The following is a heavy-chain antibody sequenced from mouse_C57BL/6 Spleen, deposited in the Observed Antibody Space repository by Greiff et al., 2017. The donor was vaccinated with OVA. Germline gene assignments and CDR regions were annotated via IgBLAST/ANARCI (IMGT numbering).Heavy chain of an antibody. CDR3: ARSVYYGTLYYAMDY. CDR2: IYPGSGST. Sequence: QVQLQQPGAELVKPGASVKMSCKASGYTFTSYWITWVKQRPGQGLEWIGVIYPGSGSTNYNEKFKSKATLTVDTSSSTAYMQLSSLTSEDSAVYYCARSVYYGTLYYAMDYWGQGTSVTVSS. V-gene: IGHV1-55*01. J-gene: IGHJ4*01. D-gene: IGHD2-1*01. CDR1: GYTFTSYW.